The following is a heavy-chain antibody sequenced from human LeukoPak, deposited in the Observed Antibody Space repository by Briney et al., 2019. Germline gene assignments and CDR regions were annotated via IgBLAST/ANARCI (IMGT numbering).Heavy chain of an antibody. CDR3: ARDRGRTGDSGPPRFFDY. V-gene: IGHV1-46*01. Sequence: ASVKVSCKASGYTFTSYYVHWVRQAPGQGLEWMGIINPSVGRTTYAQKFRGRVTMTRDTSTSTVYMELSSLRSEDTAVYYCARDRGRTGDSGPPRFFDYGGQGILVTVPS. D-gene: IGHD2-21*02. CDR2: INPSVGRT. CDR1: GYTFTSYY. J-gene: IGHJ4*02.